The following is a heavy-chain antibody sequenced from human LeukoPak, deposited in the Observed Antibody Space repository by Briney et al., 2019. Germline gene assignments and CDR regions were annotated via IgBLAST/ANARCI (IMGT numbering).Heavy chain of an antibody. CDR1: GFSFSSYG. CDR2: ISYDGSNK. J-gene: IGHJ4*02. D-gene: IGHD6-19*01. CDR3: ARVRGIEVAGEIDY. Sequence: PGGSLRLSCAASGFSFSSYGMHWVRQAPGKGLEWVAVISYDGSNKYYADSVKGRFTISRDNSKNTLYLQMNSLRAEDTALYYCARVRGIEVAGEIDYWGQGTLVSVSS. V-gene: IGHV3-30*03.